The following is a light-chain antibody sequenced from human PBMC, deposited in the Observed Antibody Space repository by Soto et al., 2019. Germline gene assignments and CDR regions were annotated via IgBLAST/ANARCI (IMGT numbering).Light chain of an antibody. J-gene: IGKJ4*01. CDR1: QTISSW. Sequence: EIRMGQSPASLSGSVGEKVTITCRASQTISSWLAWYQQKPGKAPKLLIYDASSLERGVPARFSGSGSATQFTLTICSLQSEDFGFYYCQLYHQWPVAFGGGSMVDI. CDR2: DAS. V-gene: IGKV1-5*01. CDR3: QLYHQWPVA.